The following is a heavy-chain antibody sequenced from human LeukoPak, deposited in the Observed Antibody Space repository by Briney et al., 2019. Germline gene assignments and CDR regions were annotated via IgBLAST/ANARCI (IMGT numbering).Heavy chain of an antibody. Sequence: PGGSLRLSCAASGFTVSSNYMSRVRQAPGKGLEWVSVIYSGGSTYYADSVKGRFTISRDNSKNTLYLQMNSLRAEDTAVYYCAKDATYYDFWSGYYSPHYFDYWGQGTLVTVSS. CDR2: IYSGGST. CDR3: AKDATYYDFWSGYYSPHYFDY. CDR1: GFTVSSNY. J-gene: IGHJ4*02. D-gene: IGHD3-3*01. V-gene: IGHV3-53*01.